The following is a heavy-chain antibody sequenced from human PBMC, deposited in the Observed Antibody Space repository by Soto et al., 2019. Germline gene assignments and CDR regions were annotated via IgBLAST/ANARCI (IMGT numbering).Heavy chain of an antibody. V-gene: IGHV4-59*01. Sequence: SETLSLTGTVCGGSISSYYCSWIRQPPWKGLEWIGYIFYTGDTSYNPTFESRVTISVDTSNSLLSLNLRSVTAAGTALYYCAREHCSSGTSGFPGEWFDPFGQGTLV. D-gene: IGHD2-2*01. CDR2: IFYTGDT. CDR1: GGSISSYY. CDR3: AREHCSSGTSGFPGEWFDP. J-gene: IGHJ5*02.